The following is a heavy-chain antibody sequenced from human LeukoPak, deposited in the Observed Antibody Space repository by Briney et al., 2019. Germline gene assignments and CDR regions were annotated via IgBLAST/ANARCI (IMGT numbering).Heavy chain of an antibody. D-gene: IGHD6-13*01. Sequence: GSLRLSCGASGFTFTTYAMTWVRQAPGKGLEWVSSITGSGGSTYYGDSVKGRFTISRDNSKNTLYLQMNSLRAEDTAVYYCARDSYSSSWYVFDYWGQGTLVTVSS. J-gene: IGHJ4*02. V-gene: IGHV3-23*01. CDR2: ITGSGGST. CDR1: GFTFTTYA. CDR3: ARDSYSSSWYVFDY.